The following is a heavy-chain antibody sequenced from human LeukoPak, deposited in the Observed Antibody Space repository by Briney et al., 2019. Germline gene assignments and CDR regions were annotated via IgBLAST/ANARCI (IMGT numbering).Heavy chain of an antibody. CDR2: INPNSGGT. CDR3: ARDGRAITYYYDSSGYYPNWFDP. J-gene: IGHJ5*02. CDR1: GYTFINHW. Sequence: ASVKVSCKASGYTFINHWMHWVRQAPGQGLEWVGWINPNSGGTNYAQKFQGRVTMTRDTSISTAYMELSSLRSEDMAVYYCARDGRAITYYYDSSGYYPNWFDPWGQGTLVTVSS. V-gene: IGHV1-2*02. D-gene: IGHD3-22*01.